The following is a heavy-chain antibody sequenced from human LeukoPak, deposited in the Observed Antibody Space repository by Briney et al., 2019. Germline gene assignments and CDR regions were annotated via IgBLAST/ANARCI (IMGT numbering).Heavy chain of an antibody. CDR1: GFTFSSYE. V-gene: IGHV3-48*03. D-gene: IGHD2/OR15-2a*01. Sequence: GGSLRLSCAASGFTFSSYEMNWVRQAPGKGLEWVSYISSSGSTIYYADSVKGRFTISRDNANNLLYLQMNSLRADDTAVYYCARKNIVFDIWGQGTLVTVSS. J-gene: IGHJ3*02. CDR3: ARKNIVFDI. CDR2: ISSSGSTI.